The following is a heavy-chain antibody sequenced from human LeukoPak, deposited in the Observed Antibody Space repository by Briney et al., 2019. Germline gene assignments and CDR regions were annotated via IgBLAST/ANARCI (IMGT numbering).Heavy chain of an antibody. Sequence: SVKVSCKASGGTFSSYAISWVRQAPGQGLEWMGGIIPIFGTANYAQKFQGRVTITADESTSTAYMELRSLRSEDTAVYYCARRDGYCSSTSCYADYYYGMDVWGQGTTVTVSS. D-gene: IGHD2-2*01. CDR3: ARRDGYCSSTSCYADYYYGMDV. CDR1: GGTFSSYA. J-gene: IGHJ6*02. CDR2: IIPIFGTA. V-gene: IGHV1-69*01.